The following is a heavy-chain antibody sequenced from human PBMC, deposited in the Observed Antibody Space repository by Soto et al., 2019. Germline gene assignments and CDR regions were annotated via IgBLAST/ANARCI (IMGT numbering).Heavy chain of an antibody. J-gene: IGHJ6*02. Sequence: SETLSLTCTVYGGSFSDYLWSWIRQSPGKGLEWIGEINDSGSTNYNSFLKGRVTISLGTSKNQFSLKLRFVTAADTAVYYCARTGSRSYYYSGMDIWGQGTTVTVSS. CDR1: GGSFSDYL. CDR3: ARTGSRSYYYSGMDI. V-gene: IGHV4-34*01. CDR2: INDSGST. D-gene: IGHD3-16*01.